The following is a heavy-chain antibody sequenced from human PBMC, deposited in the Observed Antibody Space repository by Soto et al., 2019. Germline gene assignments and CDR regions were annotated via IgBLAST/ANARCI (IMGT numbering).Heavy chain of an antibody. J-gene: IGHJ6*02. CDR1: GFTFSSYG. D-gene: IGHD3-9*01. V-gene: IGHV3-33*01. Sequence: GGSLRLSCAASGFTFSSYGMHWVRQAPGKGLEWVAVISYDGSNKYYADSVKGRFTISRDNSKNTLYLQMNSLRAEDTAVYYCARAPNYDTYGMDVWGQGTTVTVSS. CDR2: ISYDGSNK. CDR3: ARAPNYDTYGMDV.